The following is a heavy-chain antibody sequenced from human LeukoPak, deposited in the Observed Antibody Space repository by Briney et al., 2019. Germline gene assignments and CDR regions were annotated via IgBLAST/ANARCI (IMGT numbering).Heavy chain of an antibody. CDR3: ARGFSGYDFTNWFDF. CDR1: GGSFNNYA. V-gene: IGHV1-69*05. J-gene: IGHJ5*01. D-gene: IGHD5-12*01. Sequence: SVKVSCKASGGSFNNYAFTWVRQAPGQGLEWMGGIIPMFGTPKYAQEFQGRVTITTDESTSTAYMELSSLTSEDTSMYYCARGFSGYDFTNWFDFWGQGTLVAVSS. CDR2: IIPMFGTP.